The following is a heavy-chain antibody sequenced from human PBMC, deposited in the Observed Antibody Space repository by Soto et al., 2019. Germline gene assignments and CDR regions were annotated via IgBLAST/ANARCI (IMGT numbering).Heavy chain of an antibody. CDR3: SKDHFWCGYYPHPQTFDY. J-gene: IGHJ4*02. D-gene: IGHD3-3*02. CDR2: ISGSGGST. CDR1: GFTFSSYA. V-gene: IGHV3-23*01. Sequence: GGSLRLSCAASGFTFSSYAMSWVRQAPGKGLEWVSAISGSGGSTYYADSVKGRFTISRDNSKNTLYLQMNSLRAEDTAVYYCSKDHFWCGYYPHPQTFDYWGQGTLVTVSS.